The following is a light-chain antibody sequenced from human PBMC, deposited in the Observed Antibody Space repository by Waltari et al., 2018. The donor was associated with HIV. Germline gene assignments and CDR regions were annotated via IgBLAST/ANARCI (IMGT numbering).Light chain of an antibody. V-gene: IGKV1-5*03. CDR2: RAS. Sequence: DIQMTQSPSTLSAYVGDRVTISCRASQRISRWLAWYQQKPGKAPKVLIYRASNLQNGVPSMFSGSGSGTEYTLTITSLQPDDIATYYCQQYNTWWTFGQGTKVEIK. J-gene: IGKJ1*01. CDR3: QQYNTWWT. CDR1: QRISRW.